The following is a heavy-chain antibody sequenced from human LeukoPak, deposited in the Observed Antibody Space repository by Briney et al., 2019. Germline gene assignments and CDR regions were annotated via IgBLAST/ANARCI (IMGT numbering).Heavy chain of an antibody. D-gene: IGHD2-2*01. CDR2: IWYDGSKK. CDR3: ARDGYCSSTSCYYFDY. Sequence: GGSLRLSCAASGFTFSGYGMHWVRQAPGKGLEWVAVIWYDGSKKYYVDSVKGRFTVSRDNSKDTLYLQMDSLRAEDTAVYYCARDGYCSSTSCYYFDYWGQGTLVTVSS. CDR1: GFTFSGYG. V-gene: IGHV3-33*01. J-gene: IGHJ4*02.